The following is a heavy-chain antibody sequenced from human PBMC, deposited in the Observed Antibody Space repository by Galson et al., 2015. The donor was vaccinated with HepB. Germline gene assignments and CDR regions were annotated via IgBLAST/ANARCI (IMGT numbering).Heavy chain of an antibody. D-gene: IGHD4-17*01. J-gene: IGHJ4*02. CDR2: IYPGDFDT. CDR1: GYSFTSYW. Sequence: QSGAEVKKRGESLKIACTGSGYSFTSYWIAWVRQMPGKGLEWMGFIYPGDFDTRYRPSFQGQVTISADKSISTAYLQWSSLKASDTAMYYYARLSRVGYGAHAQAVYFDSWGQGTLVTVSS. CDR3: ARLSRVGYGAHAQAVYFDS. V-gene: IGHV5-51*03.